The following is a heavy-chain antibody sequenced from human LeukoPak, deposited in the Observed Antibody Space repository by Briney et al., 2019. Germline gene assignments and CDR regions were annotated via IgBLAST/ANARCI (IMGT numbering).Heavy chain of an antibody. CDR3: ARASPSLYYYFDY. CDR1: GGSISSYY. CDR2: IYYSGST. J-gene: IGHJ4*02. Sequence: SETLSLTCTVSGGSISSYYWSWIRQPPGKGLEWIGYIYYSGSTNYNPSLKSRVTISVDTSKNLFSLKLSSVTAADTAVYYCARASPSLYYYFDYWGQGTLVTVSS. D-gene: IGHD6-13*01. V-gene: IGHV4-59*01.